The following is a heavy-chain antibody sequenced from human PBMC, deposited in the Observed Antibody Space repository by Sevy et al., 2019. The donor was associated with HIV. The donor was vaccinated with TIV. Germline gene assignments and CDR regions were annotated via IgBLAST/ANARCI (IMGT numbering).Heavy chain of an antibody. CDR1: GYTFTGYY. Sequence: ASVKVSCKASGYTFTGYYMHWVRQAPGQGLEWMGRINPNSGGTNYAQKFQGRVTMTRDTSISTAYMELSRLRSDDTAVYYCAGNRRYCSGGSCSDAFDIWGQGTMVTVSS. CDR3: AGNRRYCSGGSCSDAFDI. CDR2: INPNSGGT. D-gene: IGHD2-15*01. V-gene: IGHV1-2*06. J-gene: IGHJ3*02.